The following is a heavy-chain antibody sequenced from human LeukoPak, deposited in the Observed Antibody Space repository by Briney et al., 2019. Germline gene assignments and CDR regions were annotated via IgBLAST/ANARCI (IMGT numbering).Heavy chain of an antibody. CDR1: GGSISSYY. J-gene: IGHJ4*02. CDR3: ARVKMDYYDSSGYFFDY. Sequence: SETLSLTCTVSGGSISSYYWSWIRQPPGKGLEWIGYIYYSGSTNYNPSLKSRVTISVDTSKNQFSLKLSSVTAADTAVYYCARVKMDYYDSSGYFFDYWGQGTLVTVSS. D-gene: IGHD3-22*01. CDR2: IYYSGST. V-gene: IGHV4-59*01.